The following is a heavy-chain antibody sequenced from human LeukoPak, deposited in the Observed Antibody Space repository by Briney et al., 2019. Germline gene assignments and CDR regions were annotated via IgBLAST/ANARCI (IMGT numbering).Heavy chain of an antibody. J-gene: IGHJ4*02. Sequence: SVKVSCKASGDSFGTYGITWVRQAPGEGLEWMGGFNPIFGSAQYAQKFQGRVTITTDESTSTAYMELSSLRSEDTAVYYCARAALFSSSFYSGLPTHWGQGTLVTVSS. D-gene: IGHD6-6*01. CDR3: ARAALFSSSFYSGLPTH. CDR2: FNPIFGSA. CDR1: GDSFGTYG. V-gene: IGHV1-69*05.